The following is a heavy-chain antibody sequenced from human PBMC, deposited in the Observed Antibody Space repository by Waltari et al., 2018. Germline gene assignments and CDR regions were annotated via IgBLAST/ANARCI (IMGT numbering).Heavy chain of an antibody. CDR1: GYTFTSYS. D-gene: IGHD6-19*01. J-gene: IGHJ3*02. CDR3: ARVGIAVAGKAFDI. V-gene: IGHV1-3*01. Sequence: QVQLVQSGAEVKKPGASVKVSCKASGYTFTSYSMHWVRQAPGQRLEWMGWINAGNGNTKYSQKFQGRVTITRDTSASTAYMELSSLRSEDTAVYYCARVGIAVAGKAFDIWGQGTMVTVSS. CDR2: INAGNGNT.